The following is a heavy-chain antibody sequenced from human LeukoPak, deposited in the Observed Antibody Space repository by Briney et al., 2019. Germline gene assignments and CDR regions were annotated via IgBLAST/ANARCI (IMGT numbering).Heavy chain of an antibody. D-gene: IGHD6-13*01. J-gene: IGHJ4*02. V-gene: IGHV3-33*01. CDR2: IWYDGSNK. CDR1: GFTFSSYG. CDR3: ARGYSSTFPLDY. Sequence: GGSLRLSCAASGFTFSSYGMHWVRQAPGKGLEWVAVIWYDGSNKYYADSVKGRFTISRDNSKNTLYLQMNSLRAEDTAVYCCARGYSSTFPLDYWGQGTLVTVSS.